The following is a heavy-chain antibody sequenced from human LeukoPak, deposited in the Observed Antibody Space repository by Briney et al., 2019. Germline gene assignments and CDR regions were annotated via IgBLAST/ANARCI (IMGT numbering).Heavy chain of an antibody. CDR1: GYTFTSYG. J-gene: IGHJ4*02. D-gene: IGHD3-3*01. CDR3: ARVVGGRGYDFWSDHLRRYFDY. V-gene: IGHV1-18*01. Sequence: GASVKVSCKASGYTFTSYGISWVRQAPGQGLEWMGWISAYNGNTNYAQKLQGRVTMTTDTSTSTAYMELRSLRSDDTAVYYCARVVGGRGYDFWSDHLRRYFDYWGQGTLVTVSS. CDR2: ISAYNGNT.